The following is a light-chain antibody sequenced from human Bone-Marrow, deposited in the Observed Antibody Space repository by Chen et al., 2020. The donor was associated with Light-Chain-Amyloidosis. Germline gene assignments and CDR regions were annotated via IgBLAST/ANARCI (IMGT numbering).Light chain of an antibody. V-gene: IGKV3D-15*01. Sequence: DIVMSQSPATLSVSPGERATLSCRASQSVSSNLAWYQHKPGLTPRLLIHGASIRATGIPARFSGSGSGTEFTLTISSLQSEEFAVYYCQQYRSWPPTLTFGGGTKVELK. CDR2: GAS. J-gene: IGKJ4*01. CDR3: QQYRSWPPTLT. CDR1: QSVSSN.